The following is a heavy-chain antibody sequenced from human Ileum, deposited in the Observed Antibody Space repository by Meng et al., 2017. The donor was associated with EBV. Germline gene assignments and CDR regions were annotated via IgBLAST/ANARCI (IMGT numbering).Heavy chain of an antibody. CDR1: GFSLSTSGVG. CDR2: IYGQGDK. V-gene: IGHV2-5*01. CDR3: ALRPRQLLRGWFDS. J-gene: IGHJ5*01. D-gene: IGHD6-13*01. Sequence: QITLKELSPTVVNPTQTLTLTGIFAGFSLSTSGVGVGWIRQPPGKALEWLAMIYGQGDKHYSPSLTSRLTIPKDTSKNQVVLTMTNMDSVDTATYYCALRPRQLLRGWFDSWGQGALVTVSS.